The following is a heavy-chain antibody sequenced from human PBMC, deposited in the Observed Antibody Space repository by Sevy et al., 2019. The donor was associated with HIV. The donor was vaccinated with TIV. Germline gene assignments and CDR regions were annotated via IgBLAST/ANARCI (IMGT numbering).Heavy chain of an antibody. Sequence: GGYLRLSCAASGFTFSSYAMSWVRQAPGKGLEWVSAISGSGGSTYYADSVKGRFTISRDNSKNTLYLQMNSLRAEDTAVYYCAKELRRYRYGRLFDYWGQGTKVSVSS. V-gene: IGHV3-23*01. D-gene: IGHD5-18*01. CDR2: ISGSGGST. CDR1: GFTFSSYA. J-gene: IGHJ4*02. CDR3: AKELRRYRYGRLFDY.